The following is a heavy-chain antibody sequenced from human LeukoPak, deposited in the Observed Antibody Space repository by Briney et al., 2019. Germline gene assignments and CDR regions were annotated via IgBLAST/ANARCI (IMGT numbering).Heavy chain of an antibody. CDR2: IYYSGST. Sequence: PSETLSLTCTVSGGSISGSSYYWGWIRQPPGKGLEWIGSIYYSGSTYYNPSLKSRVTILIDTSKNQFSLRLSSVTAADTAVYYCARHAGGYSYETWGQGTLVTVSS. V-gene: IGHV4-39*01. CDR3: ARHAGGYSYET. J-gene: IGHJ4*02. CDR1: GGSISGSSYY. D-gene: IGHD5-18*01.